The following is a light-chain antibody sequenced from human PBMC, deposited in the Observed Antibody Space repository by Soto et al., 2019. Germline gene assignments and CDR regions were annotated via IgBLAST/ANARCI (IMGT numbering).Light chain of an antibody. J-gene: IGLJ2*01. V-gene: IGLV9-49*01. CDR3: GADHGSGSNFVV. CDR2: VGTGGIVG. CDR1: SGYSNYK. Sequence: QNVVTQPPSASASLGASVTLTWTLSSGYSNYKVDWYQQRPGKGPRFVMRVGTGGIVGSKGDGIPDRFSVLGSGLNRYLTIKNIQEEDESDYHCGADHGSGSNFVVFGGGTKL.